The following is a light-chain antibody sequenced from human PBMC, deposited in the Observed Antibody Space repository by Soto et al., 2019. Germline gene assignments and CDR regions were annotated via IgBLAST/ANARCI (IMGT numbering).Light chain of an antibody. Sequence: QAVVTQGPSLTVSPGGTVTLTCGSSTGAVTTDHFPNWYQKTPGQAPRTLIHDTNNKYSWTPARFSGSLRGDKAAQTLSGAQPEDEADYYCLLTYSGARVFGGGTKHTVL. CDR1: TGAVTTDHF. CDR3: LLTYSGARV. CDR2: DTN. V-gene: IGLV7-46*01. J-gene: IGLJ3*02.